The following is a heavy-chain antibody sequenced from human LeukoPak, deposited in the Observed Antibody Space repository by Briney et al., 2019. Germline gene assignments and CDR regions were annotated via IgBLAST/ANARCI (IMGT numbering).Heavy chain of an antibody. CDR1: GDSVSSINGA. CDR2: TYYRSKWYS. D-gene: IGHD6-19*01. CDR3: ARDVATTGWYTFDY. V-gene: IGHV6-1*01. J-gene: IGHJ4*02. Sequence: SQTLSLTCAISGDSVSSINGAWNWVRQSPSRGLEWLERTYYRSKWYSDYAVPIQGRISINPDTSKNQFTLHLFSVTPDDTAVYYCARDVATTGWYTFDYWGQGTRVTVSS.